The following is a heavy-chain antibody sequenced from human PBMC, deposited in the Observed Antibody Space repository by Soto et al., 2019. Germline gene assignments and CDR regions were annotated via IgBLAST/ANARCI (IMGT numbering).Heavy chain of an antibody. CDR2: IYSGGST. CDR3: ASTNDYGDYYFDY. D-gene: IGHD4-17*01. CDR1: GFTVSSNY. Sequence: EVQLVESGGGLIQPGGSLRLSCAASGFTVSSNYMSWVRQAPGKGLEWVSVIYSGGSTYYADSVKGRFTISRDNSKNTLYLQMNSLRAEDTAVYYCASTNDYGDYYFDYWGQGTLVTVSS. V-gene: IGHV3-53*01. J-gene: IGHJ4*02.